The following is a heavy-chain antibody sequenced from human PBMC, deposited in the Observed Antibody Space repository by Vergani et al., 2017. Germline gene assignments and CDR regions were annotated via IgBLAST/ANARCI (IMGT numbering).Heavy chain of an antibody. CDR3: ARDLVTAIPSYYYYGMDV. J-gene: IGHJ6*02. CDR2: INPSGGST. Sequence: QVQLVQSGAEVKKPGASVKVSCKASGYTFTSYGISWVRQAPGQGLEWMGIINPSGGSTSYAQKFQGRVTMTRDTSTSTVYMELSSLRSEDTAVYYCARDLVTAIPSYYYYGMDVWGQGP. D-gene: IGHD2-21*02. V-gene: IGHV1-46*01. CDR1: GYTFTSYG.